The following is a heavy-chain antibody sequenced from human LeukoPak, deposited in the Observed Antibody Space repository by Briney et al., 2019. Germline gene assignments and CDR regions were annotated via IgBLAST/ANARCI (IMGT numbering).Heavy chain of an antibody. V-gene: IGHV3-7*01. CDR2: IKQDGSEK. CDR3: ARGPPYDFWSGYYRGAFDI. J-gene: IGHJ3*02. CDR1: GFTFSNSW. Sequence: GGSVRLACVACGFTFSNSWLSGVRQARGKGLEGVANIKQDGSEKYYVDSVKGRFTISRDNAKNSLDLQMNNLRAEDTAVYYCARGPPYDFWSGYYRGAFDIWGQGTMVTVSS. D-gene: IGHD3-3*01.